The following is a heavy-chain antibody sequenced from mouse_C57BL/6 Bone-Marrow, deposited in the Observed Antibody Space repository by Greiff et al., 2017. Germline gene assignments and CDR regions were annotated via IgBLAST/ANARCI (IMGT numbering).Heavy chain of an antibody. CDR2: ISSGSSTI. D-gene: IGHD1-1*01. CDR3: ATYYYGSRYGGY. CDR1: GFTFSDYG. V-gene: IGHV5-17*01. Sequence: EVQVVESGGGLVKPGGSLKLSCAASGFTFSDYGMHWVRQAPEKGLEWVAYISSGSSTIYYADTVKGRFTISRDNAKNTLFLQMTSLRSEDTAMYYCATYYYGSRYGGYWGQGTTLTVSS. J-gene: IGHJ2*01.